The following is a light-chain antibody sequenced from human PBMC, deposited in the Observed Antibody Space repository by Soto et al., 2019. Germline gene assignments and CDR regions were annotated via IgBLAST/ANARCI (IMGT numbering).Light chain of an antibody. CDR3: CSYAVTSTTYV. Sequence: QSALTQPASVSGSPGQSITISCTGTSSDVGSYNLVSWHQQHPGKAPKLMIYEASKRPSGVSNRFSGSKSGNTASLTISGLQAEDEADYYCCSYAVTSTTYVFGTGTKLTVL. CDR1: SSDVGSYNL. J-gene: IGLJ1*01. CDR2: EAS. V-gene: IGLV2-23*01.